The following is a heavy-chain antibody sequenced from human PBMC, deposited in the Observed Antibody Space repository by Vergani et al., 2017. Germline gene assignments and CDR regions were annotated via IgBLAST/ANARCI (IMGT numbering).Heavy chain of an antibody. CDR2: IKQDASEK. Sequence: EVQLVESGGGLVQPGGSLRLSCAGSGFSFSSYWMSWVRQAPGEGLEWVANIKQDASEKYYVDSVKGRFTIFRDNAKNSLYLQMNCLRVEDTAVYYCAKVYEAYCGGDCYSFFDYWGQGILVTVSS. J-gene: IGHJ4*02. CDR1: GFSFSSYW. CDR3: AKVYEAYCGGDCYSFFDY. V-gene: IGHV3-7*03. D-gene: IGHD2-21*02.